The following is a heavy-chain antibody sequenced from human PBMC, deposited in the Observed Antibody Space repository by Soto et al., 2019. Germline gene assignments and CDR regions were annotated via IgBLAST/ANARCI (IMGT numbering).Heavy chain of an antibody. J-gene: IGHJ6*02. V-gene: IGHV1-3*01. CDR1: GYTFTSYA. Sequence: ASVKVSCKASGYTFTSYAMHWVRQAPGQRLEWMGWINAGNGNTKYSQRLQGRVTITRDTSASTAYMELSSLRSEDTAVYYCARVGDSSPVNGDCKDVCGQGXTVTV. CDR3: ARVGDSSPVNGDCKDV. D-gene: IGHD6-13*01. CDR2: INAGNGNT.